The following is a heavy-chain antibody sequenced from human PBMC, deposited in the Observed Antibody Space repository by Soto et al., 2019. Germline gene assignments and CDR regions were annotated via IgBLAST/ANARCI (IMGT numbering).Heavy chain of an antibody. D-gene: IGHD3-10*01. CDR1: GGSISSANYC. V-gene: IGHV4-30-4*01. J-gene: IGHJ4*02. CDR3: ARGRAGLLGGE. Sequence: QVQLQESGPGLVKPSQTLSLTCTVSGGSISSANYCWNWIRQPPGKGLEWIGYISHSGSTYYNPSLKTRLTISVDTSKNQFSLKLSSVTAADTAVYYCARGRAGLLGGEWGQGTLVTVSS. CDR2: ISHSGST.